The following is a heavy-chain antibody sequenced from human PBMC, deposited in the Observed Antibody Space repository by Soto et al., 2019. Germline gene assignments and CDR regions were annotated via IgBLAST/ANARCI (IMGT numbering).Heavy chain of an antibody. CDR1: GFSLSTSGVG. Sequence: QITLKESGPTLVKPTQTLTLTCTFSGFSLSTSGVGVGWIRQPPGKALEWLALIYWDDDKRYSPSLKSRLTITEDTSNNQAVLTMTNMDPVDTATYYCAHRQRTVYFDYWGQGTLVTVSS. CDR3: AHRQRTVYFDY. V-gene: IGHV2-5*02. J-gene: IGHJ4*02. D-gene: IGHD4-17*01. CDR2: IYWDDDK.